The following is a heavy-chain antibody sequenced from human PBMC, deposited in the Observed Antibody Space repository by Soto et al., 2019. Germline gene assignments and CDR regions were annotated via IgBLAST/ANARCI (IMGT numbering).Heavy chain of an antibody. V-gene: IGHV4-59*01. D-gene: IGHD4-17*01. CDR3: ARGSFYGTYYFDY. CDR1: GGSISSYY. CDR2: IYYSGST. J-gene: IGHJ4*02. Sequence: SETLSLTCTVSGGSISSYYWSWIRQPPGKGLEWIGYIYYSGSTNYNPSLKSRVTISVDTSKNQFSLKLSSVTAADTAVYYCARGSFYGTYYFDYWGQGTLVTVSS.